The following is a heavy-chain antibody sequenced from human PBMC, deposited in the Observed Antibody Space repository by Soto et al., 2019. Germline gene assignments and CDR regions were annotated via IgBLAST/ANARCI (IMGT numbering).Heavy chain of an antibody. CDR3: ARGAKNIYCMDV. V-gene: IGHV3-74*01. CDR2: IKFDGSST. CDR1: GFAFSTYW. J-gene: IGHJ6*02. Sequence: EVQLVKSGGGLVQPGGSLRLSCAASGFAFSTYWMHWVRQAPGKGLLWVSRIKFDGSSTYYADSVKGRFTISRDDAKNTLYLQMIGLRVDDTAVYYCARGAKNIYCMDVCGQGTTVTVSS.